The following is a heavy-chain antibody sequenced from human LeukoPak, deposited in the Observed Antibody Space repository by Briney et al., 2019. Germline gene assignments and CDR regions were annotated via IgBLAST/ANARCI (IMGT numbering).Heavy chain of an antibody. Sequence: SETLSLTCTVSGGSVSSDSYYWSWIRQPPGKGLEWIGYVYYSGSTNYNPSLKSRVTISVDTSKNQFSLKLSSVTAADTAVYYCARDPAPYGAFDYWGQGTLVTVSS. V-gene: IGHV4-61*01. CDR1: GGSVSSDSYY. CDR2: VYYSGST. D-gene: IGHD4-17*01. J-gene: IGHJ4*02. CDR3: ARDPAPYGAFDY.